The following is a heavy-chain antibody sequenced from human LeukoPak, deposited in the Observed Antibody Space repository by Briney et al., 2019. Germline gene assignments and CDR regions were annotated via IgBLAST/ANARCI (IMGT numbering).Heavy chain of an antibody. J-gene: IGHJ5*02. CDR3: ARDGGYDFWRGNVGFDP. CDR2: IYYSGST. D-gene: IGHD3-3*01. CDR1: GGSIGGYY. Sequence: SETLSLTCTVSGGSIGGYYWSWIRQPPGKGLEWIGYIYYSGSTNYNPSLKSRVTISVDTSKNQFFLKLSSVTAADTVVYYCARDGGYDFWRGNVGFDPWGQGTLVTVSS. V-gene: IGHV4-59*01.